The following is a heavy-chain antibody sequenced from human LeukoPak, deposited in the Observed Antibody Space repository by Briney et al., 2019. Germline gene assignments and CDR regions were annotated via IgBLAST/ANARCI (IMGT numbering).Heavy chain of an antibody. V-gene: IGHV1-46*01. CDR1: GYTFTSYY. D-gene: IGHD2-21*02. Sequence: ASVKVSCKASGYTFTSYYMHWVRQAPGQGLEWMGIINPSGGSTSYAQKFQGRVTMTRDTSTSTVYMELSSLRSEDTAVYYCARDALCGGDCYSTSDYWGQGTLVTVSS. CDR3: ARDALCGGDCYSTSDY. J-gene: IGHJ4*02. CDR2: INPSGGST.